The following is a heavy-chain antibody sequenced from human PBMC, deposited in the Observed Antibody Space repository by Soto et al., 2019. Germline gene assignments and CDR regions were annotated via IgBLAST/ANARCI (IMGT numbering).Heavy chain of an antibody. CDR3: ARDRLAYGNNYDYLDF. D-gene: IGHD3-16*01. V-gene: IGHV3-30-3*01. CDR2: VSYDGSNK. J-gene: IGHJ4*02. CDR1: GFTFSIYA. Sequence: GGSLRLSCAASGFTFSIYAMHWVRQAPGKGLEWVAVVSYDGSNKYYADSVKGRFTISRDNSKNTLYLQMNSLRVEDTAVYYCARDRLAYGNNYDYLDFSAQGTMVTVS.